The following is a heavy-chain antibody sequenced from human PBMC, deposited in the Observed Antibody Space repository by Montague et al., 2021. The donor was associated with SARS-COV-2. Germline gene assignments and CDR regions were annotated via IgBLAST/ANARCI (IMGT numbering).Heavy chain of an antibody. J-gene: IGHJ6*02. D-gene: IGHD6-13*01. V-gene: IGHV4-4*02. CDR3: ATLSRRTAAGTRDYFGLDV. CDR1: GDSISTSTW. Sequence: SETLSLTCRVSGDSISTSTWWTWVRQPPGKGLEWIGEIFHSGTINYNPSLNSRVSISVDKSNNQFSLRLSSLIAAATAAYYCATLSRRTAAGTRDYFGLDVWGQGTMVVVSS. CDR2: IFHSGTI.